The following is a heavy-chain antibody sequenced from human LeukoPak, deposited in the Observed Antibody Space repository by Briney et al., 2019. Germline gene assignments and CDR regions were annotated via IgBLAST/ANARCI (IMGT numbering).Heavy chain of an antibody. Sequence: GGSLRLSCAASGFTFSTYAMSWVRQAPGKGLEWVSAVSSSGGSTYYAESVKGRFTISRDNSKNTLFLQMHSLRAEDTAVYYCAKDYDYVWGSYRYTYFDYWGQGTLVTVSS. CDR3: AKDYDYVWGSYRYTYFDY. CDR2: VSSSGGST. D-gene: IGHD3-16*02. V-gene: IGHV3-23*01. CDR1: GFTFSTYA. J-gene: IGHJ4*02.